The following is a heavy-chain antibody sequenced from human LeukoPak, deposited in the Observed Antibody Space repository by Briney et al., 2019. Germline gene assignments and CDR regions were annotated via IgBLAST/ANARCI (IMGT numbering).Heavy chain of an antibody. CDR3: ARGRVRVPDY. Sequence: GASVKASCKASGYTFTSYDINWVRQATGQGLEWMGWMNPNSGNTGYAQKFRGRVTMTRNTSTSTAYMELSSLRSEDTAVYYCARGRVRVPDYWGQGTLVTVSS. CDR2: MNPNSGNT. CDR1: GYTFTSYD. J-gene: IGHJ4*02. V-gene: IGHV1-8*01. D-gene: IGHD2-21*01.